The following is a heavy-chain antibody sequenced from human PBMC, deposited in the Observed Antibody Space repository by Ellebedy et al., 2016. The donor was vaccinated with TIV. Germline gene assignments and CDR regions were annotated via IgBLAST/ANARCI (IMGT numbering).Heavy chain of an antibody. D-gene: IGHD2-21*02. J-gene: IGHJ4*02. CDR3: AKRGVVVTAIQRYFDY. CDR2: ISGSGFGT. Sequence: GESLKISCAASGFTFSSYAMSWVRQAPGKGLEWVSAISGSGFGTYYADSVKGRFTISRDNSKNTLYLQMNSLRAEDTAVYYCAKRGVVVTAIQRYFDYWGQGTLVTVSS. CDR1: GFTFSSYA. V-gene: IGHV3-23*01.